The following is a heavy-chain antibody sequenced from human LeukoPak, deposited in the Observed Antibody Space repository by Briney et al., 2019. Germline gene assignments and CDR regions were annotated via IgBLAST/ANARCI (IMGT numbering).Heavy chain of an antibody. D-gene: IGHD6-19*01. J-gene: IGHJ4*02. Sequence: PGGSLRLSCAASGFTFSSYAMSWVRQAPGKGLEWVSAISGSGGSTYYADSVKGRFTISRDNSKNTLYLQMNSLRAEDTAVYYCAKDPGYSSGWYDFPAIDYWGQGTLVTVSS. CDR3: AKDPGYSSGWYDFPAIDY. CDR1: GFTFSSYA. V-gene: IGHV3-23*01. CDR2: ISGSGGST.